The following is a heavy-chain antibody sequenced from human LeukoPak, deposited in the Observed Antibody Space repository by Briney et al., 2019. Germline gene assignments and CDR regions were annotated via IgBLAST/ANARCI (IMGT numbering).Heavy chain of an antibody. Sequence: GESLKISCKGSGYSFTSYWIGWVRQMPGKGLEWMGIIYPGDSDTRYSPSFQGQVTISADKSISTAYLQWSSLKASDTAMYYCARRDGSGAGDNYYYYMDVWGKGTTVTVSS. V-gene: IGHV5-51*01. J-gene: IGHJ6*03. CDR2: IYPGDSDT. D-gene: IGHD3-10*01. CDR3: ARRDGSGAGDNYYYYMDV. CDR1: GYSFTSYW.